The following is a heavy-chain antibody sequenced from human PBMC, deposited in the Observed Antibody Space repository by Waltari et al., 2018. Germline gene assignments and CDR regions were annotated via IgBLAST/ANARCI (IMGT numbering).Heavy chain of an antibody. J-gene: IGHJ4*02. CDR1: AFTFSSYA. Sequence: EVQLLESGGGLVQPGGSLRLSCAASAFTFSSYAMRWVRQAPGKGLEWVATVGSCGSTYYADSVKGRFTISKDRPQNTLYLQMSSLRAEDTAVYYCARGSGYFFDYWGQGTLVTVSS. D-gene: IGHD1-1*01. CDR3: ARGSGYFFDY. V-gene: IGHV3-23*01. CDR2: VGSCGST.